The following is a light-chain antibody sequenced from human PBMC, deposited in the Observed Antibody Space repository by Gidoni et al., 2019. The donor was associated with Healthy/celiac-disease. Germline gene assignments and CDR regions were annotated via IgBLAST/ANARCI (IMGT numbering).Light chain of an antibody. CDR3: QQSYSTPRVT. V-gene: IGKV1-39*01. CDR1: QSISSY. Sequence: IQTPQSPSSLSASVGDRVTITCRASQSISSYLNWYQQKPGKAPKLLIYAVFSVQSGVPSRFSGSGSGTDFTLTISSLQPEDFATYYCQQSYSTPRVTFGQGTRLEIK. CDR2: AVF. J-gene: IGKJ5*01.